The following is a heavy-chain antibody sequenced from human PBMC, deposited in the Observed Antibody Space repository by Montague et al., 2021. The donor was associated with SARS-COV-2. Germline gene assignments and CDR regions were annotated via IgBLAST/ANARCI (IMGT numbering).Heavy chain of an antibody. Sequence: SETLSLTCAVSGASTNSNSYYWGWIRQPPGKGLDWIGSFYYTGYTCYTPSLKSRVTISGDTSKSQLSLRLNSVTAADTAVYYCARNPGEYYGMDVWGQGTTVTVSS. CDR1: GASTNSNSYY. CDR2: FYYTGYT. J-gene: IGHJ6*02. V-gene: IGHV4-39*07. D-gene: IGHD3-16*01. CDR3: ARNPGEYYGMDV.